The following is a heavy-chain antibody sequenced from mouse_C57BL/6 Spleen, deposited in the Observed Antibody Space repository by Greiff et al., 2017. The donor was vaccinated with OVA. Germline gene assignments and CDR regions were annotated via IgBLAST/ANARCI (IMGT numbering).Heavy chain of an antibody. CDR1: GYTFTSYW. CDR2: IDPNSGGT. D-gene: IGHD2-5*01. CDR3: AREESNPFDY. J-gene: IGHJ2*01. Sequence: QVQLKQPGAELVKPGASVKLSCKASGYTFTSYWMHWVKQRPGRGLEWIGRIDPNSGGTKYNEKFKSKATLTVDKPSSTAYMQLSSLTSEDSAVYYCAREESNPFDYWGQGTTLTVSS. V-gene: IGHV1-72*01.